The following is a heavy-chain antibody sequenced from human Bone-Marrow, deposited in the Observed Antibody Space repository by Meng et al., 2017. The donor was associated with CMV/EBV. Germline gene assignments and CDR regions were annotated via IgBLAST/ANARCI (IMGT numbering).Heavy chain of an antibody. D-gene: IGHD2-2*01. J-gene: IGHJ6*02. CDR1: GGSFSGYY. CDR2: INHSGST. CDR3: ARDCSSTSCYETDYYYYGMDV. Sequence: SETLSLTCAVYGGSFSGYYWSWIRQPPGKGLEWIGEINHSGSTNYNPSLKSRVTISVDTSKNQFSLKLSSVTAADTAVYYCARDCSSTSCYETDYYYYGMDVWGQGTTVTVSS. V-gene: IGHV4-34*01.